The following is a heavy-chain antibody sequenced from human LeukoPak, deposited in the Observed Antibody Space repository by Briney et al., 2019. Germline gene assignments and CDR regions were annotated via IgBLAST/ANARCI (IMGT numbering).Heavy chain of an antibody. V-gene: IGHV4-61*01. Sequence: SETLSLTCTVSGGSVSSGSSYWSWIRQPPGRGLEWIGYIFYSGSTNYNPSLKSRVTISVDTSKNQFSLKLSSVTAADTAVYYCARQERWLQFDYWGQGTLVTVSS. J-gene: IGHJ4*02. CDR1: GGSVSSGSSY. CDR2: IFYSGST. D-gene: IGHD5-24*01. CDR3: ARQERWLQFDY.